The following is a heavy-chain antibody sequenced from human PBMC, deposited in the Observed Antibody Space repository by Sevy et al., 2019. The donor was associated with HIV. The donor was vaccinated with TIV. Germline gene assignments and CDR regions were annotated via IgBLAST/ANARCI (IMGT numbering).Heavy chain of an antibody. D-gene: IGHD4-17*01. V-gene: IGHV3-7*01. CDR2: INEEGNEK. J-gene: IGHJ4*02. CDR1: GSSFSRYW. CDR3: ARDPRYGDYVGHYYFDY. Sequence: GGSLRLSCAASGSSFSRYWMSWVRQAPEKGLEWVANINEEGNEKYYVDSVKGRFTISRDNTKNSLFLQMNSLTDEDTAGYYCARDPRYGDYVGHYYFDYWGQGALVTVSS.